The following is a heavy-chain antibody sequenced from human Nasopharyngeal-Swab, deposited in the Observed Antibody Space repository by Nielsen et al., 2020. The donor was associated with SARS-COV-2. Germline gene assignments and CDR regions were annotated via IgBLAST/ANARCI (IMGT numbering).Heavy chain of an antibody. D-gene: IGHD3-22*01. V-gene: IGHV1-8*01. CDR3: ASETYYYEPCGAFDI. J-gene: IGHJ3*02. Sequence: WVRQAPGQGLEWMGWMNPNSGNTGYAQKFQGRVTMTRNTSISTAYMELSSLRAEDTAVYYCASETYYYEPCGAFDIWGQGTMVTVSS. CDR2: MNPNSGNT.